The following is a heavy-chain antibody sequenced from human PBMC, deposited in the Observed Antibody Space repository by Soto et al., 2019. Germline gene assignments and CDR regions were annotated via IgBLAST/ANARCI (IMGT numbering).Heavy chain of an antibody. J-gene: IGHJ5*02. CDR1: GFTFSSYS. D-gene: IGHD2-15*01. V-gene: IGHV3-48*02. CDR2: ISSSSSNI. Sequence: EVQLVESGGGLVQPGGSLRLSCAASGFTFSSYSMNWVRQAPGKGLEWVSYISSSSSNIYYADSVKGRFTISRDNAKNSLDLQMNSLRDEDTAVYYCARDDCSGGSCDFWFDPWGQGTLVTVSS. CDR3: ARDDCSGGSCDFWFDP.